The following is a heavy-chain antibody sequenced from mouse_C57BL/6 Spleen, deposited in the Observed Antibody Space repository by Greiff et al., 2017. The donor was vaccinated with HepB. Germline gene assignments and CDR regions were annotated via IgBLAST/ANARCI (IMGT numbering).Heavy chain of an antibody. Sequence: QVQLQQSGAELVRPGTSVKVSCKASGYAFTNYLIEWVKQRPGQGLEWIGVINPGSGGTNYNEKFKGKATLTADKSSSTAYMQLSSLTSEDSAVYFCARNAMYYGYDAPYGYFDVWGTGTTVTVSS. D-gene: IGHD2-2*01. V-gene: IGHV1-54*01. CDR2: INPGSGGT. CDR3: ARNAMYYGYDAPYGYFDV. J-gene: IGHJ1*03. CDR1: GYAFTNYL.